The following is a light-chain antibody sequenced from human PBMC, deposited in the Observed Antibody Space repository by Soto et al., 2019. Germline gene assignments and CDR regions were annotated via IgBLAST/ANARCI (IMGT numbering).Light chain of an antibody. CDR3: QQYNNWPWT. V-gene: IGKV3D-15*01. CDR1: QSVNNN. CDR2: NAS. J-gene: IGKJ1*01. Sequence: EIVMTQSPATLSVSPGERATLSCRASQSVNNNLAWYQQKPGQAPRLLIFNASNRATGIPARFSGSGSGTDFTLTISGLQSEDFAVYSCQQYNNWPWTFGQGTKVEIK.